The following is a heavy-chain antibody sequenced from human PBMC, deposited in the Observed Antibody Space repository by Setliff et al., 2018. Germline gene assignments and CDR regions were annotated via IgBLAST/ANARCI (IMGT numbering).Heavy chain of an antibody. CDR1: GITFKNAW. CDR2: IKSSSEGATT. V-gene: IGHV3-15*01. CDR3: TTGPRDSRNYLTWLGT. Sequence: GGSLRLSCSVSGITFKNAWMTWIRQAPGKGPEWVGRIKSSSEGATTDYGAPAKVRFTISRDDSKNMIYLQMNNLKIEDTGFYYCTTGPRDSRNYLTWLGTWGQGTLVTVS. D-gene: IGHD3-22*01. J-gene: IGHJ5*02.